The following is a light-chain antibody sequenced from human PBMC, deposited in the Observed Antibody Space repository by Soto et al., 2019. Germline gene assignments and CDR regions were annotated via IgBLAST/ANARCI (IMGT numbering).Light chain of an antibody. V-gene: IGKV2-28*01. CDR2: LAS. CDR3: MHAVQSPIA. J-gene: IGKJ5*01. CDR1: QSLLHTNGNNY. Sequence: DIVMTQYPLSLPVTPGEPASISCRSSQSLLHTNGNNYLAWYLQKPGQSPQVLIYLASNRASGVPDRFTGSGSGTDFTLKISRVEAEDVGVYYCMHAVQSPIAFGQGTRLEIK.